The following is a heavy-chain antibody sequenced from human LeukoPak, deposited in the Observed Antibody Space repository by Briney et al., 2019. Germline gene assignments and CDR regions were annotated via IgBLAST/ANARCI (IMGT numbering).Heavy chain of an antibody. CDR1: GFTFSDYY. Sequence: GGSLRLSCAASGFTFSDYYMSWIRQAPGKGLEWVSYISSSSSYTNYADSVKGRFTISRDNAKNSLYLQMNSLRAEDTAVYYCARVLCSGGSCYSGWFDPWGQGTLVTASS. V-gene: IGHV3-11*03. CDR3: ARVLCSGGSCYSGWFDP. J-gene: IGHJ5*02. D-gene: IGHD2-15*01. CDR2: ISSSSSYT.